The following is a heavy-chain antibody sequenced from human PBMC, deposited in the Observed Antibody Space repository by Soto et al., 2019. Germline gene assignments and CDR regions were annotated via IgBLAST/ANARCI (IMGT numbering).Heavy chain of an antibody. CDR1: SGSISSSNW. CDR3: ARVPAAMWGNYYYYYMDV. Sequence: SETLSLTCAVSSGSISSSNWWSWVRQPPGKGLEWIGEIYHSGSTNYNPSLKSRVTISVDKSKNQFSLKLSSVTAADTAVYYCARVPAAMWGNYYYYYMDVWGKGTTVTVS. CDR2: IYHSGST. J-gene: IGHJ6*03. D-gene: IGHD2-2*01. V-gene: IGHV4-4*02.